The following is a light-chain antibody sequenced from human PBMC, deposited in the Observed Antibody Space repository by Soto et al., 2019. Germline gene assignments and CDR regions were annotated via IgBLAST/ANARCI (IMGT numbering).Light chain of an antibody. V-gene: IGKV3-20*01. CDR3: QQYGSSRA. J-gene: IGKJ1*01. Sequence: EIVLTQSPGTLSLSPGERATLSCRASQSVSSSYLAWYQQQTGQDPRLLIYGASSRATGIPDRFSGSGSGTAFTITISRLEPEDFAVYYCQQYGSSRAFGQGTKVEIK. CDR1: QSVSSSY. CDR2: GAS.